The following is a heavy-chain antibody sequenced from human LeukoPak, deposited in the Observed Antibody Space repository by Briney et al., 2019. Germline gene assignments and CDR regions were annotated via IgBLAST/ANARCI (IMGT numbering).Heavy chain of an antibody. CDR2: IYYSGST. CDR3: ARDGPPGAFDI. CDR1: GGSISSYY. Sequence: PSETLSLTCTVSGGSISSYYWSWLRQPPGKGLEWIGYIYYSGSTNYNPSLKSRATISVDTSKNQFSLKLSSVTAADTAVYYCARDGPPGAFDIWGQGTMVTVSS. J-gene: IGHJ3*02. V-gene: IGHV4-59*01.